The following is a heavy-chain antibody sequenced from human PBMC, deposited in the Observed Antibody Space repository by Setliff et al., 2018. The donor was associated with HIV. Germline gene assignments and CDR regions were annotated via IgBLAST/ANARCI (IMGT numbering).Heavy chain of an antibody. Sequence: SETLSLTCTVSGGSITSGSYYWSWIRQPAGKGLEWIGRIYSNGRTTHNPSLKSRVTISRDTSENQFSLRLSSVTAADTAVYYCARHPSYYYDSSGTNWYFDLWGRGTLVTVSS. CDR3: ARHPSYYYDSSGTNWYFDL. J-gene: IGHJ2*01. CDR2: IYSNGRT. V-gene: IGHV4-61*02. CDR1: GGSITSGSYY. D-gene: IGHD3-22*01.